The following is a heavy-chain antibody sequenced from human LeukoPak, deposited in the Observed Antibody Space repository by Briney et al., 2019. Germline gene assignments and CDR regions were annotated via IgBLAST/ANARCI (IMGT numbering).Heavy chain of an antibody. J-gene: IGHJ4*02. V-gene: IGHV1-69*05. CDR2: IIPIFGTA. Sequence: ASVTVSFKASRGTFSSYAISWVGQAPGQGLERMGGIIPIFGTANYAQKLQGRVTITTDESTSTAYMELSSLRSEDTAVYYCARVVHGGNSVLWGQGTLVTVSS. CDR3: ARVVHGGNSVL. D-gene: IGHD4-23*01. CDR1: RGTFSSYA.